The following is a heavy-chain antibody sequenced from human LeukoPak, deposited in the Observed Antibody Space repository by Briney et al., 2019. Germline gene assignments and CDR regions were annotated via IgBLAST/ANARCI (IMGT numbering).Heavy chain of an antibody. J-gene: IGHJ4*02. Sequence: GASVKVSCKASGYTFTSYGISWVRQAPGQGLEWMGWISAYNGNTNYAQKLQGRVTMTTDTSTSTAHMELRSLRSDDTAVYYCARDPNDASFDYWGQGTLVTVSS. CDR1: GYTFTSYG. V-gene: IGHV1-18*01. CDR3: ARDPNDASFDY. CDR2: ISAYNGNT.